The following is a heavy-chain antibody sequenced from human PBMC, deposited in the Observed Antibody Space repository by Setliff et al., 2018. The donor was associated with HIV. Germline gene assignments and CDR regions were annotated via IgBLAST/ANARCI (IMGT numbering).Heavy chain of an antibody. CDR3: ANSAFRGVIWA. J-gene: IGHJ5*02. Sequence: PGGSLRLSCAASGFTFSSYRIHWARQAPGKGLECVAVISDDGNNTYYADSVKGRFTISRDNSKNTLYLQMNGLRAEDTAVYYCANSAFRGVIWAWGQGTLVTVSS. CDR1: GFTFSSYR. D-gene: IGHD3-10*01. V-gene: IGHV3-30-3*01. CDR2: ISDDGNNT.